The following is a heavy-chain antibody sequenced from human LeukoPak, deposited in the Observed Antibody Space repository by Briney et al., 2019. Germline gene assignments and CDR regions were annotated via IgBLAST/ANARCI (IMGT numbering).Heavy chain of an antibody. J-gene: IGHJ5*02. Sequence: GASVKVSCKASGGTFSNYGVSWVRQAPGQGLEWMGRIIPPFVTANYAQKFQGRVTITADESTSTAYMELSILTSEDTAVYYCARGLHFGFDPWGQGTLVTVSS. CDR1: GGTFSNYG. CDR3: ARGLHFGFDP. CDR2: IIPPFVTA. V-gene: IGHV1-69*13. D-gene: IGHD5-18*01.